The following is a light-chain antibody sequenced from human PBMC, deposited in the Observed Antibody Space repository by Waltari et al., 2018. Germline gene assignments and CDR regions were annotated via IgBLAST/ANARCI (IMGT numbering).Light chain of an antibody. CDR3: AAWDDSLSGRL. CDR2: RNN. J-gene: IGLJ3*02. V-gene: IGLV1-47*01. Sequence: QSVLTQPPSASGTPGPRVTISCSGSRSNIGSNYVYWYQQVPGTAPKPLLYRNNQRPSGGPYRLSGSKSATSAALATSGLRSEDEADYYCAAWDDSLSGRLFGGGTKVTVL. CDR1: RSNIGSNY.